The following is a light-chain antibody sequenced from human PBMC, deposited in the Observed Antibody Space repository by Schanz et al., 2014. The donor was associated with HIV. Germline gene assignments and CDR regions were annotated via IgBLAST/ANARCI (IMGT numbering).Light chain of an antibody. CDR1: DSDVGDYNL. Sequence: QSALTQPASVSGSPGQSITISCSGSDSDVGDYNLVSWYQQHPDKAPKVVIFEVSKRPSGVSDRFSGSKSGNTASLTISGLQAEDEADYYCQSHDNNLSGSGVFGGGTKLTVV. V-gene: IGLV2-23*02. J-gene: IGLJ2*01. CDR2: EVS. CDR3: QSHDNNLSGSGV.